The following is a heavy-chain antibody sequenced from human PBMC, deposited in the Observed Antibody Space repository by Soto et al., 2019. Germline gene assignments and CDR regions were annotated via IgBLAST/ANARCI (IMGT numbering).Heavy chain of an antibody. CDR2: IYYSGST. V-gene: IGHV4-59*01. D-gene: IGHD3-3*01. CDR3: ARSTYYDFWSGYYGNWFDP. CDR1: GGSISSYY. J-gene: IGHJ5*02. Sequence: PSETLSLTCTVSGGSISSYYWSWIRQPPGKGLEWIGYIYYSGSTNYNPSLKSRVTISVDTSKNQFSLKLSSVTAADTAVYYCARSTYYDFWSGYYGNWFDPWGQGTLVTV.